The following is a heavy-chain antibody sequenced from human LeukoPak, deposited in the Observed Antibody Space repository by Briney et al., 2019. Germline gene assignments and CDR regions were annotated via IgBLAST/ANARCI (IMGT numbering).Heavy chain of an antibody. J-gene: IGHJ4*02. CDR2: INHSGST. CDR3: AREPSRDFIVVVPAAIEGGFDY. Sequence: GSLRLSCAASGFTFSTYNMNWVRQPPGKGLEWIGEINHSGSTNYNPSLKSRVTISVDTSKNQFSLKLSSVTAADTAVYYCAREPSRDFIVVVPAAIEGGFDYWGQGTLVTVSS. D-gene: IGHD2-2*01. CDR1: GFTFSTYN. V-gene: IGHV4-34*01.